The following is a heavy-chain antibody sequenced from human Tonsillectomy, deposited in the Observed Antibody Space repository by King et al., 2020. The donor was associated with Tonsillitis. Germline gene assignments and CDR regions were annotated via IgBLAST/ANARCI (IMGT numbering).Heavy chain of an antibody. CDR3: ARGSFVLEI. J-gene: IGHJ3*02. CDR1: GFTFSSYW. CDR2: INSDGSSA. D-gene: IGHD3-10*01. Sequence: VQLVESGGDLVQPGGSLRLSCVASGFTFSSYWMEWVRQAPGKGLVWVSRINSDGSSATYADSVKGRFTISRDNAKNTLYLQMNSLRAEDTAVFYCARGSFVLEIWGQGTMVTVFS. V-gene: IGHV3-74*01.